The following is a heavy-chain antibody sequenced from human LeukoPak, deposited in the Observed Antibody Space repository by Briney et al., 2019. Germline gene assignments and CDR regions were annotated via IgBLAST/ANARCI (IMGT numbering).Heavy chain of an antibody. J-gene: IGHJ4*02. CDR2: IYYSGST. CDR1: GGSISSYY. CDR3: ARQPYYYGSGSYLY. V-gene: IGHV4-59*08. Sequence: SETLSLTCTVSGGSISSYYWSWIRQPPGKGLEWIGYIYYSGSTNYNPSLKSRVTISVDTSKNQFSLKLSSVTAADTAVYYCARQPYYYGSGSYLYWGQGTLVTVSS. D-gene: IGHD3-10*01.